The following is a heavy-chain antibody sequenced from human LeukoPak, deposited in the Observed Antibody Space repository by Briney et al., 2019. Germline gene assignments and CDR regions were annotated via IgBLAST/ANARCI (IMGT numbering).Heavy chain of an antibody. V-gene: IGHV3-30*03. D-gene: IGHD6-6*01. CDR2: ISYDGSK. Sequence: PGGSLRLSCAASGFTFSSYWMSWVRQAPGKGLEWVAIISYDGSKYYADSVKGRFTISRDNSKNTLYLQMNSLRAADTAVNYCTRDKGTSYLSSFDYWGQGTLVTVSS. CDR3: TRDKGTSYLSSFDY. CDR1: GFTFSSYW. J-gene: IGHJ4*02.